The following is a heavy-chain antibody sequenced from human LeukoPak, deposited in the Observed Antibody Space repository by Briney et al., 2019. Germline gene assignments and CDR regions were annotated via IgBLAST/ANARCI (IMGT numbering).Heavy chain of an antibody. V-gene: IGHV1-2*02. D-gene: IGHD6-13*01. Sequence: ASVKVSCKASGYTFTGYYMHWVRQAPGQGLEWMGWINPNSGGTNYAQKLQGRVTMTRDTSISTAYMELSRLRSDDTAVYYCARYSSSWSYYFDYWGQGTLVTVSS. CDR1: GYTFTGYY. CDR2: INPNSGGT. CDR3: ARYSSSWSYYFDY. J-gene: IGHJ4*02.